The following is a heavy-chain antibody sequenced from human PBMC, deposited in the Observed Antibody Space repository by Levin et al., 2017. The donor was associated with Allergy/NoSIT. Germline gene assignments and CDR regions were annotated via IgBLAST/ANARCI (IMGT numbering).Heavy chain of an antibody. D-gene: IGHD3-16*01. CDR3: ARRLPRLTIWGGGVTYKWSDP. Sequence: GASVKVSCKASGYSFTNYWIGWVRQMPGKGLEWMGIINPADSETKYSPSFQGHVNISVDQSIKTAYLQWSSLKASDTAFYYRARRLPRLTIWGGGVTYKWSDPWGQGTLVSVSS. J-gene: IGHJ5*02. CDR1: GYSFTNYW. V-gene: IGHV5-51*01. CDR2: INPADSET.